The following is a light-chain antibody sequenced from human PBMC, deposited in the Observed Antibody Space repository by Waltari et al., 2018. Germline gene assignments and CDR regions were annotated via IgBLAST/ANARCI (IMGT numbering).Light chain of an antibody. Sequence: EIVMTQFPTTLSVSPGERATLSCRASQSVCSNLAWYQQKPGQAPRLLIYGASIRATGIPARFSGSGSGTEFTLTISSLQSADFAVYYCYQYNNWPRTFGQGTKVEIK. CDR2: GAS. CDR3: YQYNNWPRT. J-gene: IGKJ1*01. V-gene: IGKV3-15*01. CDR1: QSVCSN.